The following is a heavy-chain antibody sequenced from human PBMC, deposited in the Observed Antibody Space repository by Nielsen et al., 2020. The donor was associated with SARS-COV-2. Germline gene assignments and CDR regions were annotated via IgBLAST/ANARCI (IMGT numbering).Heavy chain of an antibody. CDR1: GFTLRDFW. D-gene: IGHD3-10*01. CDR2: VNHDGSAK. Sequence: GGSLRLSCAASGFTLRDFWMSWVRQAPGKGLEWVANVNHDGSAKYYVDSVKGRFTISRDNAKNSLYLEMNSLRVDDTALYYCATLDYFGSGSSPHWGQGSLVTVSS. V-gene: IGHV3-7*01. J-gene: IGHJ4*01. CDR3: ATLDYFGSGSSPH.